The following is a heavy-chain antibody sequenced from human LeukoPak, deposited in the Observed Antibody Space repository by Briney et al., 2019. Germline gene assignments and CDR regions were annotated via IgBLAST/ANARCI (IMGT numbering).Heavy chain of an antibody. CDR2: ISWNSGSI. J-gene: IGHJ3*02. D-gene: IGHD6-19*01. CDR3: ARSYSSGWYNAFDI. Sequence: GGSLRLSCAASGFTFDDYAMHWVRQAPGKGLEWVSGISWNSGSIGYADSVKGRFTISRDNAKNSLYLQMNSLRAEDMALYYCARSYSSGWYNAFDIWGQGTMVTVSS. CDR1: GFTFDDYA. V-gene: IGHV3-9*03.